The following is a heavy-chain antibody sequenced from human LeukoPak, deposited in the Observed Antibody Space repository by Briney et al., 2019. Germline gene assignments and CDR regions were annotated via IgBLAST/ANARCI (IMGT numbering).Heavy chain of an antibody. CDR3: AGGSSGYLFDY. Sequence: PGGSLRLSCAASGFTFSSYAMHWVRQAPGKGREGVAVISYDGSNKYYADSVKGRFTISRDNSKNTLYLQMNSLRAEDTAVYYCAGGSSGYLFDYWGQGTLVTVSS. J-gene: IGHJ4*02. D-gene: IGHD3-22*01. CDR2: ISYDGSNK. CDR1: GFTFSSYA. V-gene: IGHV3-30*04.